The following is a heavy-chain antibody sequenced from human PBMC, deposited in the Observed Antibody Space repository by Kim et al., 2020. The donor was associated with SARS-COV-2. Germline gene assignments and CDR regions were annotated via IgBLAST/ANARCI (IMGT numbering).Heavy chain of an antibody. D-gene: IGHD3-10*01. Sequence: SETLSLTCAVYGGSFSGYYWSWIRQPPGKGLEWIGEINHSGSTNYNPSLKSRVTISVDTSKNQFSLKLSSVTAADTAVYYCARASRGTMVRGVIISPFDYWGQGTLVTVSS. J-gene: IGHJ4*02. CDR2: INHSGST. V-gene: IGHV4-34*01. CDR1: GGSFSGYY. CDR3: ARASRGTMVRGVIISPFDY.